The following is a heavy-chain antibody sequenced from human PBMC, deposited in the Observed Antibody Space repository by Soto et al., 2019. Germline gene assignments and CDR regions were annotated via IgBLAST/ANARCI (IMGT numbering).Heavy chain of an antibody. J-gene: IGHJ6*02. CDR3: VRALPDGYYGMDV. CDR1: GGSISSGDYY. V-gene: IGHV4-30-4*02. CDR2: IYYSGST. Sequence: PSETLSLTCTVSGGSISSGDYYWSWIRQPPGKGLEWIGYIYYSGSTYYNPSLKSRVTISVDTSKNQFSLKLSSVTAADTAVYYCVRALPDGYYGMDVWGQGATVTVSS.